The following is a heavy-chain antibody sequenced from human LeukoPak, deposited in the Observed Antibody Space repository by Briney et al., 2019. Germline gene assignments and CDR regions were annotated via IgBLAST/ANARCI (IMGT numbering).Heavy chain of an antibody. CDR2: ISAYNGKT. CDR1: GYTFTSYG. V-gene: IGHV1-18*01. Sequence: GASVKVSCKSSGYTFTSYGISWVRQAPGQGLEWMGWISAYNGKTHNAQKLQGRVTMTTDTSTSTAYMELRSLRSDDTAVYYCARGIWRVHGCNSGWFDPWGQGTLVTVSS. J-gene: IGHJ5*02. CDR3: ARGIWRVHGCNSGWFDP. D-gene: IGHD4-23*01.